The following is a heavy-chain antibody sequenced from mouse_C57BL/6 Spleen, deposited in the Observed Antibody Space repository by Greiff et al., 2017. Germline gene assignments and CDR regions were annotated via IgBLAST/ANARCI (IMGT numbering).Heavy chain of an antibody. J-gene: IGHJ4*01. D-gene: IGHD2-1*01. CDR3: AREGNYDYAMDY. CDR1: GFTFSDYG. V-gene: IGHV5-17*01. Sequence: VQLKESGGGLVKPGGSLKLSCAASGFTFSDYGMHWVRQAPEKGLEWVAYISSGSSTIYYADTVKGRFTISRDNAKNPLFLQMTSLRSEDTAMYYCAREGNYDYAMDYWGQGTSVTVSS. CDR2: ISSGSSTI.